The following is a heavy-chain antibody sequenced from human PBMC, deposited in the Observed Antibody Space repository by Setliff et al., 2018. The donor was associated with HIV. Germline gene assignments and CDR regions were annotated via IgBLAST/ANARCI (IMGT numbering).Heavy chain of an antibody. CDR1: GGSIEFSSYY. J-gene: IGHJ4*02. Sequence: SETLSLTCSVSGGSIEFSSYYWGWIRQPPGKGLEWIGSVYYSGSTYYNPSLKSRLTISVDTSTNKFSLKLTSVTAADTAVYFCARDTSFGYWGQGTLVTVSS. V-gene: IGHV4-39*07. CDR3: ARDTSFGY. CDR2: VYYSGST.